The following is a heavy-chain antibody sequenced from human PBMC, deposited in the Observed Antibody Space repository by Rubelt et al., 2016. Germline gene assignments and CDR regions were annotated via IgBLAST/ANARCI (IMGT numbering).Heavy chain of an antibody. V-gene: IGHV3-48*01. J-gene: IGHJ4*02. CDR3: ARDPLRGVKDY. CDR1: GFTFSNYA. D-gene: IGHD3-16*01. CDR2: ISGSSSSI. Sequence: EVQLVESGGGLVQPGGSLRLSCAASGFTFSNYAMNWVRQAPGKGLEWVSYISGSSSSIYYVDSVKGRFTISRDNAKNSLYLELNGLRAGDKAVYYGARDPLRGVKDYWGQGTLVTVSA.